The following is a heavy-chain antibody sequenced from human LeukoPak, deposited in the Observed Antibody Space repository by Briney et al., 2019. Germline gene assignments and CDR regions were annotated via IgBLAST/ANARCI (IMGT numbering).Heavy chain of an antibody. CDR3: ARGYDIVVVVAATPLGWFDP. CDR2: SYTSGST. Sequence: PSETLSLTCTVSGGSISSYYWSWIRQPAGKGLEWIGRSYTSGSTNYNPSLKSRVTMSVDTSKNQFSLKLSSVTAADTAVYYCARGYDIVVVVAATPLGWFDPWGQGTPVTVSS. D-gene: IGHD2-15*01. V-gene: IGHV4-4*07. J-gene: IGHJ5*02. CDR1: GGSISSYY.